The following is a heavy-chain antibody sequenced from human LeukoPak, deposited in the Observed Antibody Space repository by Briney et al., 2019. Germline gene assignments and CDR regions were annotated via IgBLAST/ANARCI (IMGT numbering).Heavy chain of an antibody. V-gene: IGHV3-7*05. CDR1: GFTFSSYW. CDR3: ARDLGYYGEPLGYGMDV. CDR2: IKQDGSEK. J-gene: IGHJ6*02. Sequence: GGSLRLSWAAPGFTFSSYWLSWVGKAPGKGLGWLAKIKQDGSEKYYVDSVKGRFTISRDNAKNSLYLQMNSLRAEDTAVYYCARDLGYYGEPLGYGMDVWGQGTTVTVSS. D-gene: IGHD4-17*01.